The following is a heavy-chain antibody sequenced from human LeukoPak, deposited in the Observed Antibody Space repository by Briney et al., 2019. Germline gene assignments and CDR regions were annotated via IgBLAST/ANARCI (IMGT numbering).Heavy chain of an antibody. CDR2: IYHSGNT. D-gene: IGHD3/OR15-3a*01. Sequence: SETLSLTCTVSGYSISRGYYWGWIRQPPGKGLEYVGIIYHSGNTYYNASLKSQVSISIDTSKNQFSLRLTSVTAADTAVYYCARQTGSGLFILPGGQGTLVTVSS. V-gene: IGHV4-38-2*02. CDR1: GYSISRGYY. CDR3: ARQTGSGLFILP. J-gene: IGHJ4*02.